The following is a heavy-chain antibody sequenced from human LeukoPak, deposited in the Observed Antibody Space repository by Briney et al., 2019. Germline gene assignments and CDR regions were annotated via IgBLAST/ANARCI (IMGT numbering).Heavy chain of an antibody. CDR2: ISGSGGST. D-gene: IGHD3-9*01. CDR1: GFTFSSYA. CDR3: AKNNYLYDILTGLDY. Sequence: PGGSLRLSCAASGFTFSSYAMSWVRQAPGKGLEWVSAISGSGGSTYYADSVKGRFTISRDNSKNTLYLQMNSLRAEDTAVYYCAKNNYLYDILTGLDYWGQGTLVTVSS. V-gene: IGHV3-23*01. J-gene: IGHJ4*02.